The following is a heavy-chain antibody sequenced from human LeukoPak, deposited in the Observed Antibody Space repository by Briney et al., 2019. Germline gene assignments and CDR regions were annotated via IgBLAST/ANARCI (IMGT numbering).Heavy chain of an antibody. CDR1: GFTFSSYW. CDR3: ARSPAPGNWFDP. V-gene: IGHV3-74*01. CDR2: INSDGSST. Sequence: GGSLRFSCAASGFTFSSYWMHWVRQAPGKGLVWVSRINSDGSSTSYADSVKGRFTISRDNAKTTLYLQMNSLRAEDTAVYYCARSPAPGNWFDPWGQGTLVTVSS. D-gene: IGHD6-13*01. J-gene: IGHJ5*02.